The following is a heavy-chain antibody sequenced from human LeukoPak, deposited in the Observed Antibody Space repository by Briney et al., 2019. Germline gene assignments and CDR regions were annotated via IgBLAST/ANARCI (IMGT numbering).Heavy chain of an antibody. CDR2: KCNSRGST. J-gene: IGHJ4*02. CDR3: AKPAWGGTFGD. D-gene: IGHD3-16*01. V-gene: IGHV3-23*01. Sequence: PGGSLTLPCAPSGFSHSNHAMSWLPNSPGKGREWVSAKCNSRGSTHHADSVKGRLTIHRDNSKNTLYLEGDSLRAGDTAVYYCAKPAWGGTFGDWGQGTLVTVSS. CDR1: GFSHSNHA.